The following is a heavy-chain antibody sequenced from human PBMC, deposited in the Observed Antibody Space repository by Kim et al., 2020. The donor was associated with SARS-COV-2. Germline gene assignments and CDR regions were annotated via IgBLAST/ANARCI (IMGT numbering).Heavy chain of an antibody. CDR3: ARDQLDVPDV. Sequence: SVKVSCKASGGTFSSYAISWVRQAPGRGLEWMGGIIPIFGTANYAQKFQGGVTITADESTSTAYMELSSLRSEDTAVYYCARDQLDVPDVWGQGTTVTVSS. V-gene: IGHV1-69*13. D-gene: IGHD3-3*01. J-gene: IGHJ6*02. CDR1: GGTFSSYA. CDR2: IIPIFGTA.